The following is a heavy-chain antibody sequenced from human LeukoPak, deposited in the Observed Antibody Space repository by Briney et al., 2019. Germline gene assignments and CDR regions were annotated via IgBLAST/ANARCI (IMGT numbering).Heavy chain of an antibody. CDR2: INHSGST. CDR1: GGSFSGYY. V-gene: IGHV4-34*01. Sequence: PSETLSLTCAVYGGSFSGYYWSWIRQPPGKGLEWIGEINHSGSTNYNPSLKSRVTISVDTSKNQFSLKLSSVTAADTAVYYCARGLYSNFDYWGQGTLVTLSS. D-gene: IGHD4-11*01. J-gene: IGHJ4*02. CDR3: ARGLYSNFDY.